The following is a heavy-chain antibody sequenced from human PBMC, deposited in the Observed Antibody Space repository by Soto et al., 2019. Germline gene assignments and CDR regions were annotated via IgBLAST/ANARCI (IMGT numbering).Heavy chain of an antibody. J-gene: IGHJ4*02. CDR1: GGTFNTYG. V-gene: IGHV1-69*11. CDR3: TRAPFRDIVVVLAMFVDH. CDR2: LIPFLGSA. D-gene: IGHD2-21*01. Sequence: SVMVSCKASGGTFNTYGFSWVRKAPGQGLEWVGCLIPFLGSAKYAHEFQGRLTIAAEECRSAAYMGLSSLRFDDTAIYYCTRAPFRDIVVVLAMFVDHWGLGTLVTVSS.